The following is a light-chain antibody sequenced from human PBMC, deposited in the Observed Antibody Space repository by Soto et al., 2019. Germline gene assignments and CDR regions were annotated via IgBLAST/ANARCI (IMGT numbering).Light chain of an antibody. J-gene: IGKJ2*01. CDR1: QSVSSN. CDR3: QQYNNWPRGT. CDR2: GAS. V-gene: IGKV3-15*01. Sequence: EIVMTQSPATLSVSPGERATLSCRASQSVSSNLAWYQQKPGQAPRLLIYGASTRATGIPARFSGSGSGTEFTHTISRLQSEDFAVYYCQQYNNWPRGTFGQGTKLEIK.